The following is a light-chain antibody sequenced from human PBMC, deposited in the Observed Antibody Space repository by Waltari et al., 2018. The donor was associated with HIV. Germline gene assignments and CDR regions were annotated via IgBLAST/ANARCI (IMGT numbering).Light chain of an antibody. CDR3: QKYHVTPPT. Sequence: DIVMTKSPDSLDVSLGARATINCKSSPSVLHTSNNKNFLAWYQQKSGQAPKLLIYWASTRESGVPARFGGIGSGTNFTHTINSLQSEDVAVYYCQKYHVTPPTFGQGT. CDR2: WAS. V-gene: IGKV4-1*01. CDR1: PSVLHTSNNKNF. J-gene: IGKJ1*01.